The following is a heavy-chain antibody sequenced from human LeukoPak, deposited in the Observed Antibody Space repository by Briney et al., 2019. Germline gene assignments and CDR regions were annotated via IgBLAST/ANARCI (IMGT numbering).Heavy chain of an antibody. J-gene: IGHJ4*02. CDR2: INPNSDDT. CDR1: GYTFTGYY. D-gene: IGHD3-9*01. V-gene: IGHV1-2*02. CDR3: ARDYDILTGYFSPPDY. Sequence: GASVKVSCKASGYTFTGYYIHWVRQAPGQGLEWMGWINPNSDDTSFAQRFQGRVTMTRDTSISTAYMELNRLTSDDTAVYYCARDYDILTGYFSPPDYWGQGTLVTVSS.